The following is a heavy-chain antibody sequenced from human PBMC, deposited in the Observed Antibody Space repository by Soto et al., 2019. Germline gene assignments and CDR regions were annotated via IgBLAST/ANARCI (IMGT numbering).Heavy chain of an antibody. V-gene: IGHV3-23*01. CDR1: GFTFSSYA. CDR3: AIASDYGDYGPSWFDP. J-gene: IGHJ5*02. D-gene: IGHD4-17*01. CDR2: ISGSGGST. Sequence: PGGSLRLSCAASGFTFSSYAMSWVRQAPGKGLEWVSAISGSGGSTYYADSVKGRFTISRDNSKNTLYLQMNSLRAEDTAVYYCAIASDYGDYGPSWFDPWGQGTLVTVS.